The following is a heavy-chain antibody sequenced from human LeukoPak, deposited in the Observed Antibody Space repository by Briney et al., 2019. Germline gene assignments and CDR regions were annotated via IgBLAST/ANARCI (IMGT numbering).Heavy chain of an antibody. V-gene: IGHV3-66*01. J-gene: IGHJ3*02. CDR3: TMIHGPPNAFDI. CDR1: GFTQSIKY. Sequence: GGPLSLPCGASGFTQSIKYMLWAREAPERGVEGVSVIYSDGRNSYEDAVKNSCTTTRDSTNNTLHLQMNSLRAEDTAVYYCTMIHGPPNAFDIWGQGTMVTVSS. D-gene: IGHD3-22*01. CDR2: IYSDGRN.